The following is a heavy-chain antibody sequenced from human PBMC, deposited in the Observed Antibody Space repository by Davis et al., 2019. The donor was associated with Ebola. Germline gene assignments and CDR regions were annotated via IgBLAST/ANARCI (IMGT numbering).Heavy chain of an antibody. D-gene: IGHD6-13*01. V-gene: IGHV3-11*01. CDR1: GFTFSDYS. Sequence: PGGSLRLSCAAFGFTFSDYSMSWIRQAPGKGLYWISYISKSGNIIYYADSVKGRFTISRDNAKKSLHLQINSLSAEDTAIYYCATNCDSSNWSHFDYWGQETLVTVSS. CDR3: ATNCDSSNWSHFDY. J-gene: IGHJ4*02. CDR2: ISKSGNII.